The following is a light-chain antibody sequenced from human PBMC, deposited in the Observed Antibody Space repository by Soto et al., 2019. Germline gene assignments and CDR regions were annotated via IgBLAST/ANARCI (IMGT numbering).Light chain of an antibody. J-gene: IGKJ5*01. CDR1: QDISNY. CDR2: DAS. CDR3: QQYDNFPRAIN. Sequence: DIQITQSPSSLSESVGGRVTIAFQASQDISNYLHWYQQKPGKAPKLLIYDASNLETGVPSRFSGSGSGTDFTFTISRLQPEDIATYYCQQYDNFPRAINFGQGTRLEIK. V-gene: IGKV1-33*01.